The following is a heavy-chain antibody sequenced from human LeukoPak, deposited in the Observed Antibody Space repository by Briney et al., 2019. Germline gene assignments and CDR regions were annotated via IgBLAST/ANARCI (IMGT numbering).Heavy chain of an antibody. D-gene: IGHD3-22*01. V-gene: IGHV3-9*01. CDR1: GFTFDDYV. CDR3: AKDLTYYYDSTGYYFDY. J-gene: IGHJ4*02. Sequence: GGSLRLSCAASGFTFDDYVMNWVRQAPGKGLEWVSGISWNSGTIGYADSVKGRFTISRDNSKNTLYLQLNSLRAEDTAIYYCAKDLTYYYDSTGYYFDYWGQGTLVTVSS. CDR2: ISWNSGTI.